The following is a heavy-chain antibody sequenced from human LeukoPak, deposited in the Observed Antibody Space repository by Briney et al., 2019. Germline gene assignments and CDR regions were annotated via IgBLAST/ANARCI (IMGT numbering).Heavy chain of an antibody. J-gene: IGHJ4*02. CDR3: ARDQGSLTRSWYTGY. D-gene: IGHD6-13*01. CDR1: GYTFTGYY. V-gene: IGHV1-2*06. CDR2: INPYSGDT. Sequence: ASVKVSCKASGYTFTGYYMHWVRQAPGQGLEWMGRINPYSGDTNFAQKFQGRVTMTRDASITTAYMDLSSLTPDDTAVYFCARDQGSLTRSWYTGYWGQGTQVTVAS.